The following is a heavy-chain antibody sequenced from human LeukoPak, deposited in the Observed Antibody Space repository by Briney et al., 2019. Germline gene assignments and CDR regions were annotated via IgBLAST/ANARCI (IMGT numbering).Heavy chain of an antibody. Sequence: SETLSLTCTVSGGSISSYYWSWIRQPPGKGLEWIGYIYYSGSTNYNPSLKSRVTISVDTSKNQFSLKLSSVTAADTAVYYCARSGWAGAFDIWGQGTMVTVSS. V-gene: IGHV4-59*08. CDR2: IYYSGST. J-gene: IGHJ3*02. CDR3: ARSGWAGAFDI. CDR1: GGSISSYY. D-gene: IGHD3-16*01.